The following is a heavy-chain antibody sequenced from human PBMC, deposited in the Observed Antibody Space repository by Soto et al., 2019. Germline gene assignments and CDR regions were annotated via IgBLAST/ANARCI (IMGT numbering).Heavy chain of an antibody. D-gene: IGHD2-2*01. J-gene: IGHJ6*02. CDR3: AKEEQVVPAAIAHYYYYGMDV. Sequence: QVQLVESGGGVVQPGRSLRLSCAASGFTFSSYGMHWVRQAPGKGLEWVAVISYDGSNKYYADSVKGRFTISRDNSKNTLYLQMNSLRAEDTAVYYCAKEEQVVPAAIAHYYYYGMDVWGQGTTVTVSS. V-gene: IGHV3-30*18. CDR2: ISYDGSNK. CDR1: GFTFSSYG.